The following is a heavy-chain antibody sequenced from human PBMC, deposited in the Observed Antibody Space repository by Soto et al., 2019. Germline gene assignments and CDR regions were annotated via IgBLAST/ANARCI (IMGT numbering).Heavy chain of an antibody. J-gene: IGHJ4*02. CDR1: LFTFSNYW. CDR3: ARVGRGSNGYSYGYGFEY. CDR2: INNDGSTT. Sequence: PLRVSWTASLFTFSNYWTHWVLQTPFKLLVWVSRINNDGSTTTYADSVKGRFTISRDNAKNTLYLQMNSLRAEDTAIYYCARVGRGSNGYSYGYGFEYWGQGTLVTVSS. D-gene: IGHD5-18*01. V-gene: IGHV3-74*01.